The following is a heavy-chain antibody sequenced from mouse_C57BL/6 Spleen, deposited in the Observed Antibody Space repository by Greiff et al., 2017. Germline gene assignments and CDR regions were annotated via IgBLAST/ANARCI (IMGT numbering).Heavy chain of an antibody. CDR1: GYSFTGYY. J-gene: IGHJ4*01. CDR3: ARGSSYRVDY. Sequence: EVKVEESGPELVKPGASVKISCKASGYSFTGYYLNWMKQSPEKSLEWIGEINPSTGGTAYNQKFKAKATLTVDKSSSTAYMQLKSLTYEDSAVYYCARGSSYRVDYWGQGTSVTVSS. V-gene: IGHV1-42*01. D-gene: IGHD1-1*01. CDR2: INPSTGGT.